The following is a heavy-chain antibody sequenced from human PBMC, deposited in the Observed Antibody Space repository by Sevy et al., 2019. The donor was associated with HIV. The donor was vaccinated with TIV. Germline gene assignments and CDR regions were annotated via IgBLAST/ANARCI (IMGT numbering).Heavy chain of an antibody. J-gene: IGHJ4*02. CDR2: IYQDGSQA. Sequence: GGSLRLSCAACGFSFSDYYMGWVRQAPGKGLEWVANIYQDGSQANYVDSVKGRFTISRDKAKNSVYLQMNSLKVDDTGIYYCTRELWPGDYWGQGTLVTVSS. D-gene: IGHD2-21*01. CDR1: GFSFSDYY. CDR3: TRELWPGDY. V-gene: IGHV3-7*01.